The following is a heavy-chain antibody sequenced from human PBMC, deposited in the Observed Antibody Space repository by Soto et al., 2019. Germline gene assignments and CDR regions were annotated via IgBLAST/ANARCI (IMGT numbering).Heavy chain of an antibody. CDR3: AKATYSPPKIAAAGKYFGY. Sequence: PGGSLRLSCAASGFTFSSYAMSWVRQAPGKGLEWVSAISGSGGSTYYADSVKGRFTISRDNSKNTLYLQMNSLRAEDTAVYYCAKATYSPPKIAAAGKYFGYWGQGTLVTVSS. CDR1: GFTFSSYA. V-gene: IGHV3-23*01. CDR2: ISGSGGST. D-gene: IGHD6-13*01. J-gene: IGHJ4*02.